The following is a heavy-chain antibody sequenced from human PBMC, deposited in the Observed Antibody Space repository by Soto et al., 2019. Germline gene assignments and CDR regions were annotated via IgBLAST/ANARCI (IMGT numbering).Heavy chain of an antibody. J-gene: IGHJ5*02. CDR2: IIPILGIA. CDR1: GGTFSSYT. Sequence: QVQLVQSGAEVKKPGSSVKVSCKASGGTFSSYTISWVRQAPGQGLEWMGRIIPILGIANYAQKFQGRVTITADKSTSTAYMELSSLRSEDTAVYYCARDRRRELEVVEPLTANNWFDPWGQGTLVTVSS. D-gene: IGHD2-15*01. V-gene: IGHV1-69*08. CDR3: ARDRRRELEVVEPLTANNWFDP.